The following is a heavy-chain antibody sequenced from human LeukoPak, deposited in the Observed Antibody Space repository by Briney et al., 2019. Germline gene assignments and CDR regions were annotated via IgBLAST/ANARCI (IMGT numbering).Heavy chain of an antibody. CDR3: ARVDCSGGSCYSNY. Sequence: SETLSLTCAVSGGSISTNDWWSWVRQPPGKGLEWIGEIYHSGSTHYNPSLKSRVTISVDTSKNQFSLKLSSVTAADTAVYYCARVDCSGGSCYSNYWGQGTLVTVSS. V-gene: IGHV4-4*02. CDR2: IYHSGST. D-gene: IGHD2-15*01. J-gene: IGHJ4*02. CDR1: GGSISTNDW.